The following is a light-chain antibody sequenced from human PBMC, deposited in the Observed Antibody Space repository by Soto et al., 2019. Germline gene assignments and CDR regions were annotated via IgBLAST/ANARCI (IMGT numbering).Light chain of an antibody. CDR1: QSVSSN. Sequence: EIVMTQSPATLSVSPGERATLSCRASQSVSSNLAWYQQKPGQAPRLLIYGASTRATGIPAKFSGSGSGPEFTLTISSLLSEDFAVYYCQQYNNWPLTFGGGTKVEIK. V-gene: IGKV3-15*01. J-gene: IGKJ4*01. CDR3: QQYNNWPLT. CDR2: GAS.